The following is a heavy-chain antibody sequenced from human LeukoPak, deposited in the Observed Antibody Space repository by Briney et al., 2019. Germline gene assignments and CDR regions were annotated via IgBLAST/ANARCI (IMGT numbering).Heavy chain of an antibody. CDR1: GYTFTGYY. CDR2: INPNSGGT. V-gene: IGHV1-2*02. Sequence: ASVKVSCKASGYTFTGYYMHWVRQAPGQGLEWMGWINPNSGGTNYAQKFQGRVTMTRDTSISTAYMELSRLRSDDTAVYYCARAPPIVVVPAAAGNWFDPWGQGTLVTVSS. D-gene: IGHD2-2*01. CDR3: ARAPPIVVVPAAAGNWFDP. J-gene: IGHJ5*02.